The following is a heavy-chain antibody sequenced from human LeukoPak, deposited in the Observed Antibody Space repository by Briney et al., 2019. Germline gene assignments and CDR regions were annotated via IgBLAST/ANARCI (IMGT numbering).Heavy chain of an antibody. J-gene: IGHJ4*02. CDR3: AREGSRSSLGGYGY. CDR2: INPGGDYT. CDR1: GYSLRSYY. V-gene: IGHV1-46*01. D-gene: IGHD6-6*01. Sequence: ASVKVPCKASGYSLRSYYINWVRQAPGQGLEWMGLINPGGDYTKYAQTVQGRVTMTRDTSTNIVYMHLSSLRSEDTAIYYCAREGSRSSLGGYGYWGQGTLVTVSS.